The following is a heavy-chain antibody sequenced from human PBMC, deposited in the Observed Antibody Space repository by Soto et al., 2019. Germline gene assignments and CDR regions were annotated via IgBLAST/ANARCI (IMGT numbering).Heavy chain of an antibody. CDR3: ARSVLLWFGELSFDYYGMDV. J-gene: IGHJ6*02. D-gene: IGHD3-10*01. CDR1: GFTFSSYA. V-gene: IGHV3-23*01. CDR2: ISGSGGST. Sequence: GGSLRLSCAASGFTFSSYAMSWVRQAPGKGLEWVSAISGSGGSTYYADSVKGRFTISRDNSKNTLYLQMNSLRAEDTAVYYCARSVLLWFGELSFDYYGMDVWGQGTTVTVSS.